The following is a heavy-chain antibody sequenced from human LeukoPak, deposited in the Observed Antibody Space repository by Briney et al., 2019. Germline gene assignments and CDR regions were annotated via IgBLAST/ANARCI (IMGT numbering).Heavy chain of an antibody. CDR3: ARCGLRYFDWLSPPPYYMDV. J-gene: IGHJ6*03. Sequence: SETLSLTCAVYGGSFSGYYWSWIRQPPGKGLEWIGEINHSGSTNYNPSLKSRVTISVDTSKNQFSLKLCSVTAADTAVYYCARCGLRYFDWLSPPPYYMDVWGKGTTVTVSS. CDR2: INHSGST. CDR1: GGSFSGYY. D-gene: IGHD3-9*01. V-gene: IGHV4-34*01.